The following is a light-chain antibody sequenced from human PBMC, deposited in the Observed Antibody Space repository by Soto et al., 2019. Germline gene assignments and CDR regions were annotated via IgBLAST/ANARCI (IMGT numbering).Light chain of an antibody. CDR1: SSDVGLYNY. V-gene: IGLV2-14*03. CDR3: SSYTSYSTLV. CDR2: DVT. Sequence: QAVLTQPASVSGSPGQSITISCTGTSSDVGLYNYVSWYQHYPGKAPQLVIYDVTNRPSGVSNRFSGSKSGNTASLTISGLQAEDEADYYCSSYTSYSTLVFGGGTKLTVL. J-gene: IGLJ2*01.